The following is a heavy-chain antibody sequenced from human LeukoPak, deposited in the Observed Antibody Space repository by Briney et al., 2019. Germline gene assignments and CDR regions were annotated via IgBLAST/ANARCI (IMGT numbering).Heavy chain of an antibody. CDR3: ARAGDYYYMDV. V-gene: IGHV4-59*01. CDR1: GGSISIYY. J-gene: IGHJ6*03. Sequence: ASETLSLTCTVSGGSISIYYWSWIRQPPGEGLEWIGYIYYSGSTNYNPSLKSRVTISVDTSKHQFSLKQSSVTAGDTAVYYCARAGDYYYMDVWGKETTLSVSS. D-gene: IGHD3-10*01. CDR2: IYYSGST.